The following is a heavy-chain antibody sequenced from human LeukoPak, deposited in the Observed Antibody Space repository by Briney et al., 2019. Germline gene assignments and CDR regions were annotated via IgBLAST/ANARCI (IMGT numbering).Heavy chain of an antibody. V-gene: IGHV4-59*11. CDR2: VYDSGST. D-gene: IGHD3-22*01. CDR1: GGSISSHS. Sequence: SETLSLTCTVSGGSISSHSWSWIRQPPGKGLEWIGYVYDSGSTDYNPSLKSRVTISLDMPKNQFSLRLSSVTAADTAIYYCARDAYDSGAYYFLFDYWGQGTLVTVFS. CDR3: ARDAYDSGAYYFLFDY. J-gene: IGHJ4*02.